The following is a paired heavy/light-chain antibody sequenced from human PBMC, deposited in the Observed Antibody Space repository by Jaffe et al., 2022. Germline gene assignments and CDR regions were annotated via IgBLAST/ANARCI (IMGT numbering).Light chain of an antibody. J-gene: IGLJ3*02. V-gene: IGLV1-40*01. CDR1: SSNLGAGFD. Sequence: QSVLTQPPSVSGAPGQRVTISCTGSSSNLGAGFDVHWYQQFPRTAPKLLIYGDNNRPSGVPDRFSGSKSGTSASLAITGLQAEDEADYYCQSYDSSLSGGVFGGGTKLTVL. CDR3: QSYDSSLSGGV. CDR2: GDN.
Heavy chain of an antibody. CDR1: AFTFSDHY. D-gene: IGHD4-17*01. CDR3: VRERIPGRWAYDI. Sequence: EVQLVESGGGLVQPGGSLRLSCAASAFTFSDHYMDWVRQAPGKGLECVGRIRNKANSFTTEYAASVKDRFIISRDDSKKNSLYLQMNSLKIEDTAVYYCVRERIPGRWAYDIWGQGTMVTVSA. CDR2: IRNKANSFTT. V-gene: IGHV3-72*01. J-gene: IGHJ3*02.